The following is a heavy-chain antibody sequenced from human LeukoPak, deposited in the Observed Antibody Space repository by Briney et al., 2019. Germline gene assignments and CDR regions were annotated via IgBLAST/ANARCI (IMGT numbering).Heavy chain of an antibody. CDR3: ARDRSQLQWDRGTWFDP. J-gene: IGHJ5*02. CDR1: GYTFTSYA. Sequence: GASVKVSCKASGYTFTSYAMNWVRQAPGQGLEWMGWIIPIFGTANYAQKFQGRVTITADESTSTAYMELSSLRSEDTAVYYCARDRSQLQWDRGTWFDPWGQGTLVTVSS. CDR2: IIPIFGTA. V-gene: IGHV1-69*13. D-gene: IGHD1-26*01.